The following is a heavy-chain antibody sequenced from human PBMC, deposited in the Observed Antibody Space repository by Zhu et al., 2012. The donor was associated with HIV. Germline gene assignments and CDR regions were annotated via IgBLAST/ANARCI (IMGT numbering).Heavy chain of an antibody. CDR2: IYHSGST. D-gene: IGHD3-10*01. CDR1: GYSISSGYY. CDR3: ARPRVGGFGASDAFDI. J-gene: IGHJ3*02. Sequence: QVQLQESGPGLVKPSETLSLTCAVSGYSISSGYYWGWIRQPPGKGPEWIGSIYHSGSTYYNPSLKSRVTISVDTSKNQFSLKLSSVTAADTAVYYCARPRVGGFGASDAFDIWGQGTMVTVSS. V-gene: IGHV4-38-2*01.